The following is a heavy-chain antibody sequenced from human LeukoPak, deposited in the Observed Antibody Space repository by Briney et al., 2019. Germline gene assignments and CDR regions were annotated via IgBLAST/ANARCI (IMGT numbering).Heavy chain of an antibody. CDR3: ARSNSSGWYGY. Sequence: PSETLCLTCTASGGSISSYYWSWIRQPPGKGLEWIGYIYTSGSTNYNPSLKSRVTISVDTSKNQFSLKLSSVTAADTAVYYCARSNSSGWYGYWGQGTLVTVSS. J-gene: IGHJ4*02. CDR2: IYTSGST. D-gene: IGHD6-19*01. CDR1: GGSISSYY. V-gene: IGHV4-4*09.